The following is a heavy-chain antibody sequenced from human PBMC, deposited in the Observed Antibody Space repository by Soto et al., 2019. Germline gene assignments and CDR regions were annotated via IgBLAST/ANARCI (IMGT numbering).Heavy chain of an antibody. CDR2: IYRTGST. V-gene: IGHV4-4*02. CDR3: ARAHAPTLPFDY. J-gene: IGHJ4*01. CDR1: GGSFTSNNW. D-gene: IGHD2-15*01. Sequence: SETLSLTCAVSGGSFTSNNWWTWVRQPPGQGLEWIGEIYRTGSTKYNPSLKSRVTISIDTSKSQFSLSLDSVTAADTAVYFCARAHAPTLPFDYWGLGTLVTVSS.